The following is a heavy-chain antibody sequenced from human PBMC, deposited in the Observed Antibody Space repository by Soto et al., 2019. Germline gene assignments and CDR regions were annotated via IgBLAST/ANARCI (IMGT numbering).Heavy chain of an antibody. Sequence: SETLSLTCTVSGGSISSSSYYWGWIRQPPGKGLEWIGSIYYSGSTYYNPSLKSRVTISVDTSKNQFSLKLSSVTAADTAVYYCAVPGEDFWSGYFHGRSYYYYMDVWGKGTTVTVSS. CDR2: IYYSGST. V-gene: IGHV4-39*01. D-gene: IGHD3-3*01. CDR1: GGSISSSSYY. CDR3: AVPGEDFWSGYFHGRSYYYYMDV. J-gene: IGHJ6*03.